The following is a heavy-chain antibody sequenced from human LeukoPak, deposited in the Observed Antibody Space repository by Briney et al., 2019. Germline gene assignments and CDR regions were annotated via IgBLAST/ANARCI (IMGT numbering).Heavy chain of an antibody. D-gene: IGHD4-17*01. CDR3: ARGRGDYGLNYFDY. V-gene: IGHV4-39*01. CDR2: IYYSGST. J-gene: IGHJ4*02. CDR1: GDSISSSSYY. Sequence: SETLSLTCTVSGDSISSSSYYWGWIRQLPGKGLEWIGSIYYSGSTYYNPSLKSRVTMSVDTSKNQFSLKLSSVTAADTAVYYCARGRGDYGLNYFDYWGQGTLVTVSS.